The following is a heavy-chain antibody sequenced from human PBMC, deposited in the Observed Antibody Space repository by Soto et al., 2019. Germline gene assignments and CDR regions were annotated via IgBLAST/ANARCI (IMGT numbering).Heavy chain of an antibody. V-gene: IGHV3-30*18. CDR2: ISYDGSNK. J-gene: IGHJ4*02. Sequence: QVQLVESGGGVVQPGRSLRLSCAASGFTFSSYGMHWVRQAPGKGLEWLAVISYDGSNKYSADSVKGRFTISRDNSKNTLYLQMNSLRAEDTAVYYCAKAQPSPLWYSSGVDYWGQGTLVTVSS. CDR3: AKAQPSPLWYSSGVDY. D-gene: IGHD6-19*01. CDR1: GFTFSSYG.